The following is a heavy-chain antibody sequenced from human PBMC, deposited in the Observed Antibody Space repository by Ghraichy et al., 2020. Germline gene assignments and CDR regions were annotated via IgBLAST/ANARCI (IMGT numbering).Heavy chain of an antibody. D-gene: IGHD3-3*01. CDR1: GGSISSYY. CDR2: IYYSGST. Sequence: SETLSLTCTVSGGSISSYYWSWIRQPPGKGLEWIGYIYYSGSTNYNPSLKSRVTISVDTSKNQFSLKLSSVTAADTAVYYCARCERGVDKRWFDPWGQGTLVTVSS. V-gene: IGHV4-59*01. CDR3: ARCERGVDKRWFDP. J-gene: IGHJ5*02.